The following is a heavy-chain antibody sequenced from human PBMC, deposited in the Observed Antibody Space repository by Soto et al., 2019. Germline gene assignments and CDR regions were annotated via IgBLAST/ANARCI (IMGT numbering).Heavy chain of an antibody. CDR2: INSDGRT. Sequence: GGSLRLSCAASGFTFDNYAMSWVRQAPGKGLEWVSVINSDGRTFYADSVKGRFSISRDNSKNTLYLQMSSLSVEDTAVYFCASRPRGSVAGTLDSWGQGSLVTVSS. V-gene: IGHV3-23*01. CDR3: ASRPRGSVAGTLDS. D-gene: IGHD6-19*01. CDR1: GFTFDNYA. J-gene: IGHJ5*01.